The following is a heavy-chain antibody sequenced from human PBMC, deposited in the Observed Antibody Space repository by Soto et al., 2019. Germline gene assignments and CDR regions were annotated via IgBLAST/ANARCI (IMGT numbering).Heavy chain of an antibody. V-gene: IGHV3-7*01. CDR3: VKDNRGSY. D-gene: IGHD3-10*01. Sequence: EVQLVESGGGLVQPGGSLRLSCAASGFTFSTCWMMWVRQAPGKGLEWVANINQDGSERYYVDSVKGRFTISRDNAKNSLYLQMNSLRAEDTAVYYCVKDNRGSYWGRGTLVTVSS. J-gene: IGHJ4*02. CDR2: INQDGSER. CDR1: GFTFSTCW.